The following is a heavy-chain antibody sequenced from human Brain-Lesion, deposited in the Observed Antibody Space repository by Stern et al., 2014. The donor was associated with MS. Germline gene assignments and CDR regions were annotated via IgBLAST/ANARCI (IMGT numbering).Heavy chain of an antibody. CDR3: AGEEDIRYCSGGSCTGNWFDP. V-gene: IGHV4-39*01. J-gene: IGHJ5*02. CDR1: GGSVSSTSYA. Sequence: MQLVESGPGLVKPSETLSLTCTVAGGSVSSTSYAWAWIRQPPGKGLEGIGTIYYSGNTYYSTSLKSRLNISLDTSQNQFSLQLRSVTAADTAVYYCAGEEDIRYCSGGSCTGNWFDPWGQGTLVTVSS. CDR2: IYYSGNT. D-gene: IGHD2-15*01.